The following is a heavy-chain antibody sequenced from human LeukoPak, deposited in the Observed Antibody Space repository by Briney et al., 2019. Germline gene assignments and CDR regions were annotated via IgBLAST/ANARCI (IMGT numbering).Heavy chain of an antibody. J-gene: IGHJ4*02. D-gene: IGHD4-17*01. CDR2: MNPNSGNT. CDR3: ARGRGTVNY. Sequence: ASVKVSCKASGYTFTSYYMHWVRQAPGQGLEWMGWMNPNSGNTGYARKFQGRVTMTRNTSISTAYMELSSLRSEDTAVYYCARGRGTVNYWGQGTLVTVSS. V-gene: IGHV1-8*02. CDR1: GYTFTSYY.